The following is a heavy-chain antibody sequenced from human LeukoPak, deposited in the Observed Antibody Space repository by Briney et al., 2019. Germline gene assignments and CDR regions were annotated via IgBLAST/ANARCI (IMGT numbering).Heavy chain of an antibody. Sequence: SETLSLTCAVYGGSFSGYYWSWIRQPPGKGLEWIGEINHSGSTNYNPSLKSRVTISVDTSKNQFSLKLSSVTAADTAVYYCARPGAAARPYYYYGMDVWGQGTTVTVSS. J-gene: IGHJ6*02. CDR1: GGSFSGYY. D-gene: IGHD6-6*01. CDR2: INHSGST. V-gene: IGHV4-34*01. CDR3: ARPGAAARPYYYYGMDV.